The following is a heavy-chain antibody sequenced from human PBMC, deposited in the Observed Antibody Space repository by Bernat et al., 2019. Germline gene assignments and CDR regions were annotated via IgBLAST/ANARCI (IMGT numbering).Heavy chain of an antibody. J-gene: IGHJ4*02. CDR1: GCFLSSSSYY. V-gene: IGHV4-39*01. CDR3: ARVPATARIFDY. CDR2: IYYSGST. Sequence: QLPPQESGPGTVKPSETLSLTCTFPGCFLSSSSYYWGWIRQPPGKGLEWIGSIYYSGSTYYNPSLKSRVTISVDTSKNQFSLKLSSVTAADTAVYYCARVPATARIFDYWGQGTLVTVSS. D-gene: IGHD2-2*01.